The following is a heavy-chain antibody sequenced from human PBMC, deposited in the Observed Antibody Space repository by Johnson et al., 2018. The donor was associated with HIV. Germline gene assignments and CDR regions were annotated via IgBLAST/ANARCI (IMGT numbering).Heavy chain of an antibody. D-gene: IGHD6-6*01. CDR2: IGSSGSPI. CDR3: ARDRGAARDAFDI. V-gene: IGHV3-11*01. Sequence: QVQLVESGGGVVQPGRSLRLSCAASGFTFSDYYMSWIRQAPGKGLEWISYIGSSGSPIYYADSVRGRFTISRDNAKNSLYLQMNSLRAEDTAVYYCARDRGAARDAFDIWGQGTMVTVSS. CDR1: GFTFSDYY. J-gene: IGHJ3*02.